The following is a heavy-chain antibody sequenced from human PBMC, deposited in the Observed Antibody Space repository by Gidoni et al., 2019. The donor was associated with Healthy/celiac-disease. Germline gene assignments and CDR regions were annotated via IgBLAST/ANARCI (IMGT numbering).Heavy chain of an antibody. CDR3: ARGGRDYYGSGSLRWFDP. V-gene: IGHV4-34*01. J-gene: IGHJ5*02. Sequence: QVQLQQWGAGLLEPSETLSLTCAGYGGSFSGSYWSWIRQPPGKGLESIGEINHSGSTNYNPSLKSRVTISVDTSKNQFSLKLSSVTAADTAVYYCARGGRDYYGSGSLRWFDPWGQGTLVTVSS. CDR1: GGSFSGSY. CDR2: INHSGST. D-gene: IGHD3-10*01.